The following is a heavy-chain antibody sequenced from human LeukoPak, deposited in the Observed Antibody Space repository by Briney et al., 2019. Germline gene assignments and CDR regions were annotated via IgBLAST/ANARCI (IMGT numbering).Heavy chain of an antibody. V-gene: IGHV3-21*01. CDR1: GFTFSSYS. Sequence: GGSLRLSCAASGFTFSSYSMNWVRQAPGKGLEWVSSISSSSSYIYYADSVKGRFTISRDNAKNSLYLQMNSLRAEDTAVYYCARDTHSRYGGNENDYWGQGTLVTVSS. CDR2: ISSSSSYI. D-gene: IGHD4-23*01. J-gene: IGHJ4*02. CDR3: ARDTHSRYGGNENDY.